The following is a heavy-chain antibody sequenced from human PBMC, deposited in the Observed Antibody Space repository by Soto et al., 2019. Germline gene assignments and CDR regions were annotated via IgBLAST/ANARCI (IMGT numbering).Heavy chain of an antibody. CDR3: ARVKGGTTRRAFDS. CDR2: IYDNGGA. V-gene: IGHV4-31*03. D-gene: IGHD1-7*01. Sequence: SETLSLTCTVSGDSISSGGYYWSWIRQHPGKGLEWIGYIYDNGGAYYSPSLKGRVVISLNRSENQFSLRLSSVTAADTAVYYCARVKGGTTRRAFDSWGQGTLVTVSS. CDR1: GDSISSGGYY. J-gene: IGHJ4*02.